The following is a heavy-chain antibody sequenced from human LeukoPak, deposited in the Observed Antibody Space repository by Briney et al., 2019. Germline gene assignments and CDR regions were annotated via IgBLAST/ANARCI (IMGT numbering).Heavy chain of an antibody. CDR3: ARLYSSSSDTGDY. Sequence: QAGGSLRLSCAASGFTVSSNYMSWVRQALGKGLEWVSVIYSGGSTYYADSVKGRFTISRHNSKNTLYLQMNSLRAEDTAVYYCARLYSSSSDTGDYWGQGTLVTVSS. J-gene: IGHJ4*02. D-gene: IGHD6-13*01. CDR1: GFTVSSNY. V-gene: IGHV3-53*04. CDR2: IYSGGST.